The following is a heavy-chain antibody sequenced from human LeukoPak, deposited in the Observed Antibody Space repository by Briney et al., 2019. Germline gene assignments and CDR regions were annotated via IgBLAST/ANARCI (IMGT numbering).Heavy chain of an antibody. CDR2: INHSGST. CDR1: GGSFSGYY. D-gene: IGHD2-2*01. V-gene: IGHV4-34*01. Sequence: SETLSLTCAVYGGSFSGYYWSWLRQPPGKGLEWIGEINHSGSTNYNPSLKSRVTISVDTSKNQFSLKLSSVTAADTAVYYCASLNIVVVPAAMALMNWFDPWGQGTLVTVSS. J-gene: IGHJ5*02. CDR3: ASLNIVVVPAAMALMNWFDP.